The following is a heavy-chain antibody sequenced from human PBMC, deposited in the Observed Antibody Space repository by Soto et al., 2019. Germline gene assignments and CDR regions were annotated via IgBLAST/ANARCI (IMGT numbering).Heavy chain of an antibody. CDR3: ARVGKGPYCSGGSCYSSYYYYMDV. D-gene: IGHD2-15*01. Sequence: QVQLQESGPGLVKPSQTLSLTCTVSGGSISSGGYYWSWIRQHPGKGLEWIGYIYYSGSTYYNPSLKSRVTSSVDPSKHQFSLKLSSVPAADTAVYYCARVGKGPYCSGGSCYSSYYYYMDVWGKGTTVTVSS. V-gene: IGHV4-31*03. J-gene: IGHJ6*03. CDR1: GGSISSGGYY. CDR2: IYYSGST.